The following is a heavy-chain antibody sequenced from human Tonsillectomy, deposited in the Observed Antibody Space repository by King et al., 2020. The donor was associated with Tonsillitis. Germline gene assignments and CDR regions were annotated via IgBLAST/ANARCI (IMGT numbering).Heavy chain of an antibody. Sequence: QLQESGPGTVKPSETLSLTCTISGVSMNNYYWSWIRKAPGKGLEWIGYFSDSGANKYNPSLKSRLTISGDTSKNQYYLRMNSVTSADTAVYYCAGEVSNRRSGYSLSDAFDIWGQGTEVTVSS. CDR1: GVSMNNYY. V-gene: IGHV4-59*01. CDR2: FSDSGAN. D-gene: IGHD1-26*01. CDR3: AGEVSNRRSGYSLSDAFDI. J-gene: IGHJ3*02.